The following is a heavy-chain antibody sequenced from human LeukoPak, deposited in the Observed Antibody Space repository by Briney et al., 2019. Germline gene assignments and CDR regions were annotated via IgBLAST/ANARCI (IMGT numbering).Heavy chain of an antibody. CDR1: GFTFSSYS. V-gene: IGHV3-21*01. CDR3: ARAGSRVVFDY. CDR2: ISSSSSYI. Sequence: PGGSLRLSCAASGFTFSSYSMNWVRQAPGKGLEWVSSISSSSSYIYYADSVKGRFTISRDNAKNSRYLQMNSLRAEDTAVYYCARAGSRVVFDYWGQGTLVTVSS. J-gene: IGHJ4*02. D-gene: IGHD3-3*01.